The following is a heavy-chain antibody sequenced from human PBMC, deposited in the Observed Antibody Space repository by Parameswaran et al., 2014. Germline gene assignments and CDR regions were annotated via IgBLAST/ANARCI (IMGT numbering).Heavy chain of an antibody. Sequence: PGKGLEWIGSIYHSGSTYYNPSLKSRVTISVDTSKNQFSLKLSSVTAADTAVYYCARVRHTVTTFSGYYYGMDVWGQGTTVTVSS. D-gene: IGHD4-17*01. V-gene: IGHV4-38-2*02. J-gene: IGHJ6*02. CDR2: IYHSGST. CDR3: ARVRHTVTTFSGYYYGMDV.